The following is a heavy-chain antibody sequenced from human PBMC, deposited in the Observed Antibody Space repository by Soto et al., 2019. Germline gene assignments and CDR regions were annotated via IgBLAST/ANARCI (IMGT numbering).Heavy chain of an antibody. CDR3: AASLQDYGDYFFDY. CDR2: IIPILGIA. CDR1: GGTFSSYT. D-gene: IGHD4-17*01. Sequence: GASVKVSCKASGGTFSSYTISWVRQAPGQGLEWMGRIIPILGIANYAQKFQGGVTITRDKSTSTAYMELSSLRSEDTAVYYCAASLQDYGDYFFDYWGQGTLVTVSS. J-gene: IGHJ4*02. V-gene: IGHV1-69*02.